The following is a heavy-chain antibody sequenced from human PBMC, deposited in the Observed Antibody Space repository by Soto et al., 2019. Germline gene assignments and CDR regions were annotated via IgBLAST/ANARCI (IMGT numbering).Heavy chain of an antibody. CDR2: IYNSGST. CDR1: GGSISSYY. D-gene: IGHD4-4*01. CDR3: ARFTVTRFDP. Sequence: SETLSLTCTVSGGSISSYYWSWIRQPPGKGLEWIGYIYNSGSTNYNPSLKSRVTISVDTSKNQFSLKLSSVTAADTAVYYCARFTVTRFDPWGQGTLVTVSS. J-gene: IGHJ5*02. V-gene: IGHV4-59*01.